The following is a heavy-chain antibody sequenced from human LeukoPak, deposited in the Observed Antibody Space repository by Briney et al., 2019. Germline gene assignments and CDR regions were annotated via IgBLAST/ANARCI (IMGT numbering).Heavy chain of an antibody. D-gene: IGHD5-18*01. Sequence: GGSLRLSCAASGSTFSSYSMNWVRQAPGKGLEWVSCISSSSSYIYYADSVKGRFTISRDNAKNSLYLQMSSLRAEDTAVYYCAGKNEYSYGSIFDYWGQGTLVTVSS. CDR1: GSTFSSYS. V-gene: IGHV3-21*01. CDR2: ISSSSSYI. J-gene: IGHJ4*02. CDR3: AGKNEYSYGSIFDY.